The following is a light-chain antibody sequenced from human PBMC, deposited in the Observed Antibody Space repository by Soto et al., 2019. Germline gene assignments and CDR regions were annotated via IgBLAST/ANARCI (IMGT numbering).Light chain of an antibody. CDR2: KAS. V-gene: IGKV1-5*03. J-gene: IGKJ1*01. CDR1: QSISSW. Sequence: DIEMTQSTSTLSASVGDRVTITCRASQSISSWLAWYQQKPGKAPKLLIYKASSLESGAPSRFSGSGSGTEFTLTISSMQPDDFATYYCQQYKSYFRTFGQGTKVEIK. CDR3: QQYKSYFRT.